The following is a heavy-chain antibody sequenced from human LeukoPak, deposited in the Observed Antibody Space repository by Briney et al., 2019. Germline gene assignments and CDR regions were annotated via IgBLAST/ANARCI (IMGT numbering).Heavy chain of an antibody. V-gene: IGHV3-21*04. CDR1: GFTFSSYS. D-gene: IGHD1-20*01. CDR2: ISSSSSYI. Sequence: GGSLRLSCAASGFTFSSYSMNWVRQAPGKGLGWVSSISSSSSYIYYADSVKGRFTISRDNAKNSLYLQMNSLRAEDTAVYYCAKGGYNWNDEWFDPWGQGTLVTVSS. CDR3: AKGGYNWNDEWFDP. J-gene: IGHJ5*02.